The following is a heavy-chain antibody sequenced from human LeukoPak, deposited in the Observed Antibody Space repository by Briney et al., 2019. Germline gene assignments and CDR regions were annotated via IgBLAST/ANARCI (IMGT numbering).Heavy chain of an antibody. V-gene: IGHV1-8*01. J-gene: IGHJ6*02. Sequence: GASVKVSCKASGYTFTSYDINWVRQATGRGLEWMGWMNPNSGNTGYAQKFQGRVTMTRNTSISTAYMELSSLRSEDTAVYYCARSGDYDFWSGYYTGYYYYGMDVWGQGTTVTVSS. CDR2: MNPNSGNT. CDR3: ARSGDYDFWSGYYTGYYYYGMDV. D-gene: IGHD3-3*01. CDR1: GYTFTSYD.